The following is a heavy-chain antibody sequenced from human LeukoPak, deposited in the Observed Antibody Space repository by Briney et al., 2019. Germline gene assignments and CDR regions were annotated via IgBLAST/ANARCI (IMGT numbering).Heavy chain of an antibody. J-gene: IGHJ4*02. Sequence: ASVKVSCKASGGTFSSYAISWVRQATGQGLEWMGWMNPNSGNTGYAQKFQGRVTMTRNTSISTAYMELSSLRSEDTAVYYCARGALWFGELPHFDYWGQGTLVTVSS. CDR2: MNPNSGNT. D-gene: IGHD3-10*01. V-gene: IGHV1-8*02. CDR1: GGTFSSYA. CDR3: ARGALWFGELPHFDY.